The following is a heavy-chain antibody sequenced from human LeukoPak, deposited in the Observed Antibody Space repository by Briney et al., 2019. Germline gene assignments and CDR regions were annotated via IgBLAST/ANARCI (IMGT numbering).Heavy chain of an antibody. V-gene: IGHV4-34*01. CDR2: INHSGST. Sequence: SETLSLTCAVYGGSFSGYYWSWIRQPPGKGLEWIGEINHSGSTNYNPSLKSRVTISVDTSKNQFSLKLSPVTAADTAVYYCARFSEYYHSSVHYLDYWGQGTLVSVSS. J-gene: IGHJ4*02. CDR3: ARFSEYYHSSVHYLDY. CDR1: GGSFSGYY. D-gene: IGHD3-22*01.